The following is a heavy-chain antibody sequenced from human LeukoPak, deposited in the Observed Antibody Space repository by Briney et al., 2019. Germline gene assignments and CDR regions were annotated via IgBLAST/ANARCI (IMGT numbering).Heavy chain of an antibody. CDR2: IYSGGNT. D-gene: IGHD4-17*01. Sequence: PGGSLRLSCAVSGFTVSSNYMTWVRHAPGEGLEWVSVIYSGGNTYYADSVKGRFTISRDNFKNTLYLQMNNLRAEDSAVYFCARRGYGDYAPFDYWGQGTLVTVSS. CDR3: ARRGYGDYAPFDY. V-gene: IGHV3-66*04. CDR1: GFTVSSNY. J-gene: IGHJ4*02.